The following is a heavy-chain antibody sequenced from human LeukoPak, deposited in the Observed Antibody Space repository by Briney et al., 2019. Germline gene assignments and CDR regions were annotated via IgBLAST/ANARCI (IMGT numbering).Heavy chain of an antibody. J-gene: IGHJ6*03. Sequence: GGSLRLSCAASGFTFSSYWMSWVRQAPGKGLAWVANIKQAGREKYYVDSVKDRFNIFSDHAKKSLFLQMKSLKADDTGCEYRAREPYSGSYFGYYYYMDVWGKGTTVTVSS. D-gene: IGHD1-26*01. CDR2: IKQAGREK. CDR1: GFTFSSYW. CDR3: AREPYSGSYFGYYYYMDV. V-gene: IGHV3-7*01.